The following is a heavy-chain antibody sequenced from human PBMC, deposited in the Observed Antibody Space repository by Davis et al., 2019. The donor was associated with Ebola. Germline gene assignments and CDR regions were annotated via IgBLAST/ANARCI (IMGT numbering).Heavy chain of an antibody. D-gene: IGHD6-13*01. V-gene: IGHV4-59*01. CDR3: ARGGGVAAAKNWDYGMDV. CDR2: IYYSGST. CDR1: GGSISSYY. Sequence: PSETLSLTCTVSGGSISSYYWSWIRQPPGKGLEWIGYIYYSGSTNYNPSLKSRVTISVDTSKNQFSLKLSSVTAADTAVYCCARGGGVAAAKNWDYGMDVWGQGTTVTVSS. J-gene: IGHJ6*02.